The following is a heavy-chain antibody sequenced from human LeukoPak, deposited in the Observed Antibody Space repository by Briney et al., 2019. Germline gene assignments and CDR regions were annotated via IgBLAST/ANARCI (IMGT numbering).Heavy chain of an antibody. CDR2: LSGTGRYI. CDR1: GFTFSSYE. Sequence: GGSLRLSCAASGFTFSSYEMNWVRQAPGKGLEWVSSLSGTGRYIYYADLMKGRFTISRDNAKNSLYLQMNSLRAEDTAVYYCARSLRDAFDIWGQGTMVTVSS. V-gene: IGHV3-21*06. CDR3: ARSLRDAFDI. J-gene: IGHJ3*02.